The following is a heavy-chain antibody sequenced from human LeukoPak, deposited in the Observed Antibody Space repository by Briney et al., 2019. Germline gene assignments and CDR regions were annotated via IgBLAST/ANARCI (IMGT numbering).Heavy chain of an antibody. J-gene: IGHJ6*02. CDR1: GGTFSSYT. D-gene: IGHD3-3*01. V-gene: IGHV1-69*02. Sequence: GSSVKVSRKASGGTFSSYTISWVRQAPGQGLEWMGRIIPILGIANYAQKFQGRVTITADKSTSTAYMELSSLRSEDTAVYYCARALRFLEWLPGDYYYYGMDVWGQGTTVTVSS. CDR3: ARALRFLEWLPGDYYYYGMDV. CDR2: IIPILGIA.